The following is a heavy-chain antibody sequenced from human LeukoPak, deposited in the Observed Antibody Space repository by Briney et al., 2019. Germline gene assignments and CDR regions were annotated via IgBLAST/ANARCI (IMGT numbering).Heavy chain of an antibody. CDR1: GFTFSSYG. CDR2: ISGSGGST. D-gene: IGHD6-19*01. V-gene: IGHV3-23*01. J-gene: IGHJ4*02. Sequence: GGSLRLSCAASGFTFSSYGMSWVRQAPGKGLEWVSAISGSGGSTCYADSVKGRFTISRDNSKNTLYLQMNSLRAEDTAVYYCARGPGLAVTGTDWGQGTLVTVSS. CDR3: ARGPGLAVTGTD.